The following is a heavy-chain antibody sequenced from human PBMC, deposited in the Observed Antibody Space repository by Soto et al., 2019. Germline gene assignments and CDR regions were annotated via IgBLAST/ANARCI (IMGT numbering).Heavy chain of an antibody. Sequence: PSETLSLTCNVSDDSLSTYYWSWIRQPAGKGLEWIGRIYASGSTNYNPSLKGRVSMSVDTSKKQFSLKMISVTAADTAMYYCARSAIPRGGWLRPWGQGVLVTVSS. CDR3: ARSAIPRGGWLRP. CDR1: DDSLSTYY. D-gene: IGHD6-19*01. CDR2: IYASGST. J-gene: IGHJ5*02. V-gene: IGHV4-4*07.